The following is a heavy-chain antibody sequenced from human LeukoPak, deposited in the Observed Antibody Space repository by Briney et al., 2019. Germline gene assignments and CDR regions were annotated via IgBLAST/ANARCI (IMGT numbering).Heavy chain of an antibody. CDR2: INPNSGGT. D-gene: IGHD6-13*01. CDR3: ANLYSSSYIVSDY. V-gene: IGHV1-2*06. CDR1: GYTFTGYY. J-gene: IGHJ4*02. Sequence: ASVKVSCKASGYTFTGYYMHWVRQAPGQGLEWMGRINPNSGGTNYAQKFQGRVTMTRDTSISTAYMELSRLRSDDMAVYYCANLYSSSYIVSDYWGQGTLVTVSS.